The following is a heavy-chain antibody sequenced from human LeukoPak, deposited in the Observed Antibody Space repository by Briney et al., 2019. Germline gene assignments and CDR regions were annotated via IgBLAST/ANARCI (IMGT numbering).Heavy chain of an antibody. V-gene: IGHV1-24*01. CDR1: GYTLTELS. Sequence: GASVKVSCKVSGYTLTELSMHWVRQAPGKGLEWMGGFDPEDGETIYAQKFQGRVTMTEDTSTDTAYMELSSLRSEDTAVYYCATVAPTYYYDSSGSFDYWGQGTLVTVSS. J-gene: IGHJ4*02. D-gene: IGHD3-22*01. CDR2: FDPEDGET. CDR3: ATVAPTYYYDSSGSFDY.